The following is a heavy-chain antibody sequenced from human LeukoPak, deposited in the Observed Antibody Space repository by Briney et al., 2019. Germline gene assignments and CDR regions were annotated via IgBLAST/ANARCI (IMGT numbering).Heavy chain of an antibody. J-gene: IGHJ5*02. CDR2: IIPIFGTA. CDR3: ARGGPYSSGWYNWFDP. CDR1: GGTFSSYA. D-gene: IGHD6-19*01. Sequence: WASVKVSCKASGGTFSSYAISWVRQAPGQGLEWMGGIIPIFGTANYARKSQGRVTITTDESTSTAYMELSSLRSEDTAVYYCARGGPYSSGWYNWFDPWGQGTLVTVSS. V-gene: IGHV1-69*05.